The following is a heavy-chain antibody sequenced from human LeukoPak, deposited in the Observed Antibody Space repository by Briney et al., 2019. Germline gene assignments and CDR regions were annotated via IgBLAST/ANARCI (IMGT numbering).Heavy chain of an antibody. J-gene: IGHJ6*02. Sequence: PSETLSLTCTVSGGSISSSSYYWGWIRQPPGKGLEWIGSTYYSGSTYYNPSLKSRVTISVDTSKNQFSLKLSSVTAADTAVYYCARLPSVIAVAGSYYYGMDVWGQGTTVTVSS. CDR3: ARLPSVIAVAGSYYYGMDV. CDR1: GGSISSSSYY. V-gene: IGHV4-39*01. D-gene: IGHD6-19*01. CDR2: TYYSGST.